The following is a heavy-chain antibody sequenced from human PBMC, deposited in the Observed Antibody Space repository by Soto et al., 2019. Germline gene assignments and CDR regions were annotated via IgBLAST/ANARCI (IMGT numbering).Heavy chain of an antibody. CDR1: GFTFSSYA. CDR3: AKGVGPDIVVVTAIHFDY. V-gene: IGHV3-23*01. CDR2: ISGSGGST. Sequence: GGSLRLSCAASGFTFSSYAMSWVRQAPGKGLEWVSAISGSGGSTYYAASVKGRFTISRDNSKNTLYLQMNSLRAEDTAVYYCAKGVGPDIVVVTAIHFDYWGQGTLVTVSS. J-gene: IGHJ4*02. D-gene: IGHD2-21*02.